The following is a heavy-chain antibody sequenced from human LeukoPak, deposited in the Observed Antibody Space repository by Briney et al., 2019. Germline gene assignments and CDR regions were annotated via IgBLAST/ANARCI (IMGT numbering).Heavy chain of an antibody. Sequence: SETLSLTRAVSGYSISSGYYWGWIRQPPGKGLEWIGSSYHSGSTYYNPSLKRRVTISVDTSKNQFSLKLSSVTAADTAVYYCARKWLRTLDYWGQGTLVTVSS. CDR3: ARKWLRTLDY. CDR1: GYSISSGYY. CDR2: SYHSGST. J-gene: IGHJ4*02. D-gene: IGHD3-22*01. V-gene: IGHV4-38-2*01.